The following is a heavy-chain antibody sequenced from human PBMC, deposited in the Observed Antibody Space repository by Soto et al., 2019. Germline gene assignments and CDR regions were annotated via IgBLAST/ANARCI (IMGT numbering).Heavy chain of an antibody. Sequence: SETLSLTCTVSGGSISSYYWSWIRQPPGKGLEWIGYIYYSGITNYNPSLKSRVTISVDTSKNQFSLKLSSVTAADTAVYYCARHDYDILTGYYPGPFDYWGQGTLVTVSS. CDR2: IYYSGIT. CDR3: ARHDYDILTGYYPGPFDY. V-gene: IGHV4-59*01. CDR1: GGSISSYY. D-gene: IGHD3-9*01. J-gene: IGHJ4*02.